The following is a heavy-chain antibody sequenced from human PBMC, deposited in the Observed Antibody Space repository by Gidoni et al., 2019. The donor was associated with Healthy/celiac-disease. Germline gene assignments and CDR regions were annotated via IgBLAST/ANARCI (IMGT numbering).Heavy chain of an antibody. V-gene: IGHV4-38-2*02. D-gene: IGHD1-26*01. Sequence: QVQLQESGPGLVKPSETLSLTCTVSGYSISSGYYWGWIRQPPGKGLEWIGSIYHSGSTYYNPSLKSRVTISVDTSKNQFSLKLSSVTAADTAVYYCARDSAEWELQVHFDYWGQGTLVTVSS. CDR2: IYHSGST. J-gene: IGHJ4*02. CDR1: GYSISSGYY. CDR3: ARDSAEWELQVHFDY.